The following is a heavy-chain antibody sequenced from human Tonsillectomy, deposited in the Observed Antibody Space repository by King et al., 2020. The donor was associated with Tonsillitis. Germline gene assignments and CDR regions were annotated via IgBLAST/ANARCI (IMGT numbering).Heavy chain of an antibody. CDR1: GYTFTTYY. D-gene: IGHD2-21*02. Sequence: QLVQSGAEVKKPGASVKVSCKASGYTFTTYYMHWLRQAPGQGLEWRGIINPGGDMASYARKFQGRVTVSRDTSTTPVFMELRSLGSEDTAIYYCASGVEVTATGYYSDYGRRGTLV. CDR2: INPGGDMA. V-gene: IGHV1-46*03. J-gene: IGHJ4*02. CDR3: ASGVEVTATGYYSDY.